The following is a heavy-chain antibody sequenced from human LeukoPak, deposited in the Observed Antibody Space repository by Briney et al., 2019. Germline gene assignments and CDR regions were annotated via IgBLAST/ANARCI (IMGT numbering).Heavy chain of an antibody. J-gene: IGHJ3*02. CDR1: GYTFTSYG. Sequence: ASVKVSCKASGYTFTSYGVSWVRQAPGQGLEWMGWISAYNGNTNYAQKLQGRVTMTTDTSTSTAYMELRSLRSDDTAVYYCARVGYYPDNDAFDIWGQGTMVTVSS. CDR3: ARVGYYPDNDAFDI. D-gene: IGHD2/OR15-2a*01. V-gene: IGHV1-18*01. CDR2: ISAYNGNT.